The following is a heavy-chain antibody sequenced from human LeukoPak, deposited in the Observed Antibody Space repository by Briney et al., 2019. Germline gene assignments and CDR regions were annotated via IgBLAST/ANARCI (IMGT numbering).Heavy chain of an antibody. J-gene: IGHJ4*02. CDR1: GYTFTSYD. Sequence: ASVKVSCKASGYTFTSYDINWVRQATGQGLEWMGWMNPNSGNSGYAQKFQGRVTMTRNTSISTAYMELSSLRSEDTAVYYCARGPGEQVLERFDYWGQGTLVTVSS. D-gene: IGHD7-27*01. V-gene: IGHV1-8*01. CDR2: MNPNSGNS. CDR3: ARGPGEQVLERFDY.